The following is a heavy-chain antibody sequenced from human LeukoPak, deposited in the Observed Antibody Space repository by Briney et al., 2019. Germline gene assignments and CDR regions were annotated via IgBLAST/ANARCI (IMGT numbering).Heavy chain of an antibody. CDR1: GGSISSSSYY. J-gene: IGHJ4*02. Sequence: SETLSLTCTVSGGSISSSSYYWGWIRQPPGKGLEWIGSIYYSGSTYYNPSLKSRVTISVDTSKNQFSLKLSSVTAADTAVYYCARLRRGTDPRTFDYWGQGTLVTVSS. D-gene: IGHD3-16*01. V-gene: IGHV4-39*01. CDR3: ARLRRGTDPRTFDY. CDR2: IYYSGST.